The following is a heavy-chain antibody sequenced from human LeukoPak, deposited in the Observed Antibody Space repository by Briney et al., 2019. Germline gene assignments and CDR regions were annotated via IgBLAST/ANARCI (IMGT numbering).Heavy chain of an antibody. CDR1: GFTFSDYY. V-gene: IGHV3-11*04. J-gene: IGHJ6*03. Sequence: PGGSLRLSCAASGFTFSDYYMSWIRQAPGKGLEWVSYISSSGSTIYYADSVKGRFTISRDNAKNSLYLQMNSLRAEDTAGYYCAKEGVQLERREYYYYYMDVWGKGTTVTVSS. CDR2: ISSSGSTI. D-gene: IGHD1-1*01. CDR3: AKEGVQLERREYYYYYMDV.